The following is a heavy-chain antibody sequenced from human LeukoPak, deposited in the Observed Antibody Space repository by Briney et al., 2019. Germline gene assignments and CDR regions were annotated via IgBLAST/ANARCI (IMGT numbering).Heavy chain of an antibody. J-gene: IGHJ5*02. CDR2: IKNDGSIT. CDR1: GFTFSGYW. CDR3: ARSDWFDP. V-gene: IGHV3-74*01. Sequence: GGSLRLSCAASGFTFSGYWMSWVRQAPGKGLVRVSRIKNDGSITTYADSVKGRFTISRDNAKDTLYLQMNSLRVEDTAVYYCARSDWFDPWGQGTLVIVSS.